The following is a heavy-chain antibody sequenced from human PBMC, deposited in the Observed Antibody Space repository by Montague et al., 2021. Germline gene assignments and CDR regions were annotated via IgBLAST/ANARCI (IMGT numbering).Heavy chain of an antibody. CDR3: ARLDIVLIYWGFDY. J-gene: IGHJ4*02. CDR2: IYDSGTT. Sequence: SETLSLTCTVTGGSISEFYWSWIRQSPEKGLEWIGYIYDSGTTNYNPSLKSRVTISADTSLNQFSLKLTSVTAADTAVYYCARLDIVLIYWGFDYWGQGTLVTVSS. D-gene: IGHD2-8*01. CDR1: GGSISEFY. V-gene: IGHV4-59*08.